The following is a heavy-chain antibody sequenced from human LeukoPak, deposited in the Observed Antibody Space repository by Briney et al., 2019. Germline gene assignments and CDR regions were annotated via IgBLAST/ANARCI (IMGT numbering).Heavy chain of an antibody. CDR3: AGELGAGY. Sequence: GGSLRLSCAASGFTFSTYGMHWVRQAPGKGLEWVAVVRYDGSNKYYADFVKGRFTISRDNSKNTLYLQMNSLRAEDTAVYYCAGELGAGYWGQGTLVTVSS. V-gene: IGHV3-33*01. J-gene: IGHJ4*02. CDR2: VRYDGSNK. CDR1: GFTFSTYG. D-gene: IGHD4/OR15-4a*01.